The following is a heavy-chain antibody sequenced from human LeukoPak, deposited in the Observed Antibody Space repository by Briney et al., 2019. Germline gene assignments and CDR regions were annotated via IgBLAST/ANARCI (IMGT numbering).Heavy chain of an antibody. V-gene: IGHV3-30*04. CDR2: ISDDGRNK. J-gene: IGHJ4*02. CDR1: RFSFSHNS. D-gene: IGHD4-17*01. Sequence: GGSLRLSCAASRFSFSHNSMHWVRQAPGKGLEWVTLISDDGRNKNYADSVKGRFTISRDDSRNTLYLQMISLRVEDTAVYYCARDQIYGATFDYWGQGTLVTVSS. CDR3: ARDQIYGATFDY.